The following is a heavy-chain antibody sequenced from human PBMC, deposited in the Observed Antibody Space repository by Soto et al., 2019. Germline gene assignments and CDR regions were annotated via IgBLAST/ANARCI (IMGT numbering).Heavy chain of an antibody. CDR2: ISYDGSNK. V-gene: IGHV3-30*18. D-gene: IGHD6-19*01. Sequence: PGGSLRLSCAASGFTFSSYGMHWVRQAPGKGLEWVAVISYDGSNKYYADSVKGRFTISRDNSKNTLYLQMNSLRAEDTAVYYCAKRKAVAEPHFDYWGQGTLVTVSS. CDR3: AKRKAVAEPHFDY. CDR1: GFTFSSYG. J-gene: IGHJ4*02.